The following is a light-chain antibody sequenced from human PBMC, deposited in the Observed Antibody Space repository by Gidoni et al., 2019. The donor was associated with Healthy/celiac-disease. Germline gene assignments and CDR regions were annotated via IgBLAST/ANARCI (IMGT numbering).Light chain of an antibody. J-gene: IGKJ2*01. Sequence: DIQMTPSPSSLSASVGDSVTITCQASQDISNYLNWYQQKPGKAPKLLSYDASNLETGVPSRFSGSGSGTDFTFTISSLQPEDIATDYCQQYDNLPYTFXQXTKLEIK. V-gene: IGKV1-33*01. CDR2: DAS. CDR1: QDISNY. CDR3: QQYDNLPYT.